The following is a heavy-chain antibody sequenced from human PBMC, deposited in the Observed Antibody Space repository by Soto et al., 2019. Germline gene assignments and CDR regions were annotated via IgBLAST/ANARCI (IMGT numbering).Heavy chain of an antibody. CDR2: VFYSGRS. J-gene: IGHJ4*02. V-gene: IGHV4-39*01. CDR1: GGSISSAPSY. D-gene: IGHD3-16*02. Sequence: SETLSLTCTVSGGSISSAPSYWAWIRQPPGKGLEWFGHVFYSGRSTYSPSLRSRVSITTHTSKSLFSLTLTAMTAAYAAVYFSFCFNSSIIFSHWGQGTLVTVSS. CDR3: FCFNSSIIFSH.